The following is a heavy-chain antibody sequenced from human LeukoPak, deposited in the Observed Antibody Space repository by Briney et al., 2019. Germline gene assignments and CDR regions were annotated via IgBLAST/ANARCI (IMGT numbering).Heavy chain of an antibody. CDR1: GFTFSSYW. J-gene: IGHJ4*02. CDR3: GRDDWGPADY. CDR2: INTDGSEK. D-gene: IGHD3-9*01. Sequence: PGGSLRLSCAASGFTFSSYWMSWVRQAPGKGLEWVANINTDGSEKYYVDSVKGRFIISRDNAENSLSLQMNSLRAEDTAIYYCGRDDWGPADYWGQGTLVTVSS. V-gene: IGHV3-7*01.